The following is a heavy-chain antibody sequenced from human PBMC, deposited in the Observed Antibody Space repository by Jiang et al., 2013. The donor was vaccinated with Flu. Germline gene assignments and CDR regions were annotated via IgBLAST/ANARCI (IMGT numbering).Heavy chain of an antibody. V-gene: IGHV3-21*01. CDR1: GFTFSSYS. CDR2: ISSSSSYI. Sequence: VQLVESGGGLVKPGGSLRLSCAASGFTFSSYSMNWVRQAPGKGLEWVSSISSSSSYIYYADSVKGRFTISRDNTKNSLYLQMNSLRAEDTAVYYCARDDQQDSGSYPNWGQGTLVTVSS. J-gene: IGHJ4*02. CDR3: ARDDQQDSGSYPN. D-gene: IGHD3-10*01.